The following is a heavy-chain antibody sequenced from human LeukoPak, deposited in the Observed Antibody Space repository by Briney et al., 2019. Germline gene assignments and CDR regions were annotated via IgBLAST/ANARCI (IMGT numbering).Heavy chain of an antibody. V-gene: IGHV4-34*01. Sequence: SETLSLTCAVYGGSFSGYYWSWIRQPPGKGLEWIGEINHSGSTNYNPSLKGRVTISVDTSKNQFSLKLSSVTAADTAVYYCATLEPLYCSGGSCFYGIPWGQGTLVTVSS. CDR2: INHSGST. CDR3: ATLEPLYCSGGSCFYGIP. CDR1: GGSFSGYY. D-gene: IGHD2-15*01. J-gene: IGHJ5*02.